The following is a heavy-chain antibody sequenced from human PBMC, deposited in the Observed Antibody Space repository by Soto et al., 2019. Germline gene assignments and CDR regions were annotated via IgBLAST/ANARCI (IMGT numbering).Heavy chain of an antibody. CDR2: ISGSGGTT. V-gene: IGHV3-23*01. CDR3: ETSTNAISTSFDY. CDR1: GFTFSSYA. J-gene: IGHJ4*02. D-gene: IGHD3-22*01. Sequence: GGSLRLSCVASGFTFSSYALNWVRQAPGRGLEWVSAISGSGGTTYYADSVKGRFTISRDNSKNTLFLQMNSLRAEDAAIYYCETSTNAISTSFDYWGQGSLVTVSS.